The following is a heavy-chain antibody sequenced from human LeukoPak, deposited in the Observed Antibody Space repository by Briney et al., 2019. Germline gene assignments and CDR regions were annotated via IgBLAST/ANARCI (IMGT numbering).Heavy chain of an antibody. CDR1: GFTFDDYA. J-gene: IGHJ4*02. CDR2: ISWNSGSI. D-gene: IGHD6-13*01. V-gene: IGHV3-9*01. CDR3: SKVESSSWTALDH. Sequence: GRSLRLSCAASGFTFDDYAMHWVRQAPGKGLEWVSGISWNSGSIGYADSVKGRFTISRDNAKNSLYLQMNSLRAEDTALYYCSKVESSSWTALDHWGQGTLVTVSS.